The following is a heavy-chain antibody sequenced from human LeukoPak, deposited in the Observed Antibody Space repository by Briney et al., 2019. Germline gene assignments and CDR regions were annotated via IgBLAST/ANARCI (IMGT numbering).Heavy chain of an antibody. CDR2: INPNSGGT. D-gene: IGHD3-22*01. Sequence: ASVKVSCKASGYTFTGYYMHWVRQAPGQGLEWMGWINPNSGGTNYAQKFQGRVTMTRDTSISTAYMELSRLRSDDTAGYYCAREYYYDSSGYYQDFDYWGQGTLVTVSS. CDR3: AREYYYDSSGYYQDFDY. V-gene: IGHV1-2*02. CDR1: GYTFTGYY. J-gene: IGHJ4*02.